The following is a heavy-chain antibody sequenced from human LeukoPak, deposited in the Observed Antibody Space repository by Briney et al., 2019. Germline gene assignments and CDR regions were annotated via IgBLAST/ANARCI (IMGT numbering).Heavy chain of an antibody. J-gene: IGHJ5*02. CDR1: GGSVSSGSYY. CDR3: ARAGRGLANLDWFDP. Sequence: SETLSLTCTVSGGSVSSGSYYWSWIRQPPGKGLEWIGYIYYSGSTNYNPSLKSRVTISVDTSKNQFSLKLSSVTAADTAVYYCARAGRGLANLDWFDPWGQGTLVTVSS. D-gene: IGHD3-10*01. V-gene: IGHV4-61*01. CDR2: IYYSGST.